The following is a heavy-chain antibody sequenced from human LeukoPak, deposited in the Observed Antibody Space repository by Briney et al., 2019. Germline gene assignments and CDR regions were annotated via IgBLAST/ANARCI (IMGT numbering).Heavy chain of an antibody. CDR1: GFIISSSY. D-gene: IGHD6-13*01. CDR2: IYSGGST. V-gene: IGHV3-53*01. J-gene: IGHJ4*02. CDR3: AKDLESAAGSVH. Sequence: GSLRLSCAASGFIISSSYMSWVRQAPWKGLEWVSVIYSGGSTFYPDSVKGRFTISRDNSKNTLYLQMNSLRAEDTAVYYCAKDLESAAGSVHWGQGTLVTVSS.